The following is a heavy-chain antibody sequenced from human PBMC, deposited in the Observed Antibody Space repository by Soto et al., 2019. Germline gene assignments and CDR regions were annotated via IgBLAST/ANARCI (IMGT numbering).Heavy chain of an antibody. CDR1: GATFSSYA. V-gene: IGHV1-69*06. CDR2: IIPIFGTA. Sequence: ASVKASCKASGATFSSYAISWVRQAPGQGLEWMGGIIPIFGTANYAQKFQGRVTITADKSTSTAYMELSRLRSEDIAGYYCARDDRDSSGWWGSSYYYYGMDGWGQGTTVTV. J-gene: IGHJ6*02. D-gene: IGHD6-19*01. CDR3: ARDDRDSSGWWGSSYYYYGMDG.